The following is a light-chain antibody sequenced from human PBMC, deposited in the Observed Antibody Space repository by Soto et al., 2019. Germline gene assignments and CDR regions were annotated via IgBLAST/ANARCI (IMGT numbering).Light chain of an antibody. CDR1: QSISNY. CDR2: AAS. J-gene: IGKJ4*01. CDR3: QQSYITPLT. Sequence: DIQMTQSPSSLSASVGDRVTITCRASQSISNYVNWYQQKPGKAPKLLIYAASSFQSGVPSRFSGSGSGTDFTLTISSLQPEDFATYYCQQSYITPLTFGGGTKVEIK. V-gene: IGKV1-39*01.